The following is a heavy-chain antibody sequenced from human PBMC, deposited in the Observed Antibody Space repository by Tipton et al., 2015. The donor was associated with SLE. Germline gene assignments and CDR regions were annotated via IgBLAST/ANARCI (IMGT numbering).Heavy chain of an antibody. V-gene: IGHV3-23*01. CDR2: IGHGGVGT. J-gene: IGHJ4*02. D-gene: IGHD4/OR15-4a*01. Sequence: GSLRLSCAASGLIFSNFAMSWVRLAPGEGLEWVSGIGHGGVGTYYADSVKGRFTIARDNSKNTVHLQMNSLTADDTAVYYCAKPVYGATPLDFWGQGTLVTVSS. CDR3: AKPVYGATPLDF. CDR1: GLIFSNFA.